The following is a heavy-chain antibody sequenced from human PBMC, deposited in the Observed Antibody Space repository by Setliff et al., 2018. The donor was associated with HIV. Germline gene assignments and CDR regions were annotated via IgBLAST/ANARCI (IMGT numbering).Heavy chain of an antibody. V-gene: IGHV3-49*04. CDR3: TRYELLEGFGYYYGMDV. CDR1: GFTFGDYA. Sequence: GGSLRLSCTASGFTFGDYAMSWVRQAPGKGLEWVGFIRSKAYGGTTEYAASVKGRFTISRDDSKSIAYLQMNSLKTEDTAVYYCTRYELLEGFGYYYGMDVWGQGTTVTVSS. D-gene: IGHD1-1*01. J-gene: IGHJ6*02. CDR2: IRSKAYGGTT.